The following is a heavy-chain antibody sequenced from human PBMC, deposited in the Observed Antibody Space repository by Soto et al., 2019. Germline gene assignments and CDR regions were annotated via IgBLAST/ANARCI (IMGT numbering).Heavy chain of an antibody. CDR2: IYYSGST. CDR1: GGSISSGGYY. V-gene: IGHV4-31*01. Sequence: QVQLQESGPGLVKPSQTLSLTCTVPGGSISSGGYYWSWIRQHPGKGLEWIGYIYYSGSTYYNPSLKSQVTISVDTSKNQLSLTLSSVTAADTAVYYCARDCDGSGSYYRRDDAFDIWGQGTMVTVSS. J-gene: IGHJ3*02. CDR3: ARDCDGSGSYYRRDDAFDI. D-gene: IGHD3-10*01.